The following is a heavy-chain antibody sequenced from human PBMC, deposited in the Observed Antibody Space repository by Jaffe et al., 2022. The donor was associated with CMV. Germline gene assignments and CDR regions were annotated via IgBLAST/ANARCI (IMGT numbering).Heavy chain of an antibody. CDR2: ISSSGSTI. CDR1: GFTFSSYE. V-gene: IGHV3-48*03. Sequence: EVQLVESGGGLVQPGGSLRLSCAASGFTFSSYEMNWVRQAPGKGLEWVSYISSSGSTIYYADSVKGRFTISRDNAKNSLYLQMNSLRAEDTAVYYCARDVGVVTPLDYWGQGTLVTVSS. D-gene: IGHD2-21*02. CDR3: ARDVGVVTPLDY. J-gene: IGHJ4*02.